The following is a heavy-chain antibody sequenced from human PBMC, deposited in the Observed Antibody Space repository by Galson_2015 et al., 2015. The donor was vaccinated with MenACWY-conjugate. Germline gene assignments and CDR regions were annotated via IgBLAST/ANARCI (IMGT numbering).Heavy chain of an antibody. CDR3: ARPLGETAAGTWYYYYGMDV. Sequence: QSGAEVKKPGESLRISCKGSGYSFTSYWISWVRQMPGKGLEWMGRIDPSDSYTNYNPSFQGHVTISADKSISTAYLQWSSLKASDTAMYYCARPLGETAAGTWYYYYGMDVWGQGTTVTVSS. V-gene: IGHV5-10-1*01. J-gene: IGHJ6*02. CDR2: IDPSDSYT. D-gene: IGHD6-13*01. CDR1: GYSFTSYW.